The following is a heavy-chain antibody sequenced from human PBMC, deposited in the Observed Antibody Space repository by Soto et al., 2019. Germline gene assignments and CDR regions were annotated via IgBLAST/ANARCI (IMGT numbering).Heavy chain of an antibody. CDR2: ISSDGHHQ. CDR1: GFTFNDYA. Sequence: GGSLRLSCATSGFTFNDYAMYWVRQAPGQGLEWVAMISSDGHHQFYVDNLRGRFTVSRDNSKNTLFLQMNSLRPEDTAVYYCSRGTYYPQSSGLHADYWGPGTVVPVSS. J-gene: IGHJ4*02. D-gene: IGHD3-22*01. V-gene: IGHV3-30*03. CDR3: SRGTYYPQSSGLHADY.